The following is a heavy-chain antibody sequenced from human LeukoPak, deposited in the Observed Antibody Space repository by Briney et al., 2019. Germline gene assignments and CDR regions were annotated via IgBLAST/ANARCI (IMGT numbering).Heavy chain of an antibody. CDR1: GGSISPYY. J-gene: IGHJ6*02. Sequence: SRTLSLTCTVSGGSISPYYWSWIRQPPGKGLEWIGYIYYSGTTNYNPSLKSRVTMSVDTSNNHLSLRLTSVTAADTALYYCARHSYNYYGLDVWGQGTTITVSS. CDR3: ARHSYNYYGLDV. V-gene: IGHV4-59*08. CDR2: IYYSGTT.